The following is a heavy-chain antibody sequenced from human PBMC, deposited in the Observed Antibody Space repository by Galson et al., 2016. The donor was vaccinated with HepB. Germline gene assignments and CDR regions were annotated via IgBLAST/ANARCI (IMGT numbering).Heavy chain of an antibody. Sequence: SVKVSCKASGYSFVSHDIDWTRQTAGQGLEWMGWMNADSGDTYYAKKFQGRVNMTRSIAMTTAYMELSSPGSDDTAVYFCARGRSPVDYGGVWDAMNLWGQGTLVTVSS. V-gene: IGHV1-8*01. J-gene: IGHJ4*02. D-gene: IGHD4-23*01. CDR2: MNADSGDT. CDR3: ARGRSPVDYGGVWDAMNL. CDR1: GYSFVSHD.